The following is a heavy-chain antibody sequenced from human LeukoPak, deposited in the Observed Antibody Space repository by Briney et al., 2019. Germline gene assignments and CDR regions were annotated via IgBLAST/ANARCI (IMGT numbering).Heavy chain of an antibody. D-gene: IGHD3-3*01. J-gene: IGHJ5*02. V-gene: IGHV4-39*02. Sequence: PSETLSLTCTVSGGSISSSSYYWGWIRQPPGRGLEWIGSIYYSGSTYYNPSLKSRVTISVDTSKNQFSLKLSSVTAADTAVYYCARDIYIGFWSAGLYWFDPWGQGTLVTVSS. CDR2: IYYSGST. CDR1: GGSISSSSYY. CDR3: ARDIYIGFWSAGLYWFDP.